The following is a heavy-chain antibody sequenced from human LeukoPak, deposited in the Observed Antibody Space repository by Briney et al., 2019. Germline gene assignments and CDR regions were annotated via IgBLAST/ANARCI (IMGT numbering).Heavy chain of an antibody. CDR3: ARVLYQPTYKDAFDI. CDR2: ISTSGTTI. CDR1: GFTFSTYE. V-gene: IGHV3-48*03. D-gene: IGHD2-2*01. J-gene: IGHJ3*02. Sequence: RGSLRLSCAASGFTFSTYEMNWVRQAPGKGLEWVSYISTSGTTIYYADSVKGRFTISRDNAKNSLYLQMNSLRAEETAVYYCARVLYQPTYKDAFDIWGQGTMVTVSS.